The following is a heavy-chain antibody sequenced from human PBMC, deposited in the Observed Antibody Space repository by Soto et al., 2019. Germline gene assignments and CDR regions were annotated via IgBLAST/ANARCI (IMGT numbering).Heavy chain of an antibody. D-gene: IGHD3-3*01. CDR2: VYYSGTT. V-gene: IGHV4-59*01. Sequence: SETLSLTCTASGGSISSYYWSWIRQPPGKGLEWIGYVYYSGTTNYNPSLKSRVTISVDTSKNQFSLRLSSVTAADTALYYCAREFGITVFDYWGQGALVTVSS. CDR1: GGSISSYY. CDR3: AREFGITVFDY. J-gene: IGHJ4*02.